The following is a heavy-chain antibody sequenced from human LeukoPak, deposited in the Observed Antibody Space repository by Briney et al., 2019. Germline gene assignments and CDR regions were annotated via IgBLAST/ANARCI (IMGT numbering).Heavy chain of an antibody. CDR3: ARDPGWGRDFDY. CDR1: GYTFTSYY. V-gene: IGHV1-46*01. D-gene: IGHD3-16*01. J-gene: IGHJ4*02. Sequence: ASVKVSCKASGYTFTSYYMHWVRQAPGQGLEWMGIINPSGGSTSYAQKFQGRVTTTRDTSTSTVYMELSSLRSEDTAVYYCARDPGWGRDFDYWGQGTLVTVSS. CDR2: INPSGGST.